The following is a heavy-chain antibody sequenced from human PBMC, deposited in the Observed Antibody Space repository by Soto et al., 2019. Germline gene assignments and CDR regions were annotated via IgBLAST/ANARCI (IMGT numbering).Heavy chain of an antibody. CDR1: GGSLSSYY. CDR2: TYYNGNA. CDR3: ARAPLGIIVAPDF. Sequence: SETLSLTCTVSGGSLSSYYWGWIRQPPGKGLEWIGSTYYNGNAYYNSSLKSRVSMSVDTSKNQFSLKLVSVTAADTAVYYCARAPLGIIVAPDFWGQGTLVTVSS. J-gene: IGHJ4*02. D-gene: IGHD3-22*01. V-gene: IGHV4-39*01.